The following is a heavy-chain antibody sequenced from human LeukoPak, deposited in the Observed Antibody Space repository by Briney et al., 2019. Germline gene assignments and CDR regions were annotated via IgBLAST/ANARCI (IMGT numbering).Heavy chain of an antibody. V-gene: IGHV3-23*01. CDR2: ISDGSGST. D-gene: IGHD5-18*01. J-gene: IGHJ4*02. CDR1: GFTFSSYA. Sequence: GGSLRLSCAGSGFTFSSYAMSWVRQAPGKGLEWVSAISDGSGSTYYADSVKGRFTISRDNSKNTLYLQMNSLRAEDTAVFYCAKDFYPSGYTYGFLDYWGQGTLVTVSS. CDR3: AKDFYPSGYTYGFLDY.